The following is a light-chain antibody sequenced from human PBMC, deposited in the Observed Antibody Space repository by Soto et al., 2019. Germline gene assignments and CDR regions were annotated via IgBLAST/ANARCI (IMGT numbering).Light chain of an antibody. CDR1: SGSIASNY. V-gene: IGLV6-57*01. Sequence: NFILTQPHSVSGSPGKTVTISCTRSSGSIASNYVQWYQQRPGSSPTTVIYEDNQRPSGVPDRFSGSIDSSSNSASLTISGLKTEDEADYYCQSYDSSNRGVFGGGTKLTVL. J-gene: IGLJ3*02. CDR2: EDN. CDR3: QSYDSSNRGV.